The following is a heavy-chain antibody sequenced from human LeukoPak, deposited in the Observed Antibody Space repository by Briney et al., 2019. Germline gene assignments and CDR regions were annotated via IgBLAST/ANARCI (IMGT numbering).Heavy chain of an antibody. CDR1: GYTFTSYD. CDR2: MNPNSGNT. J-gene: IGHJ5*02. D-gene: IGHD6-13*01. V-gene: IGHV1-8*01. CDR3: ARGHSSSWYGLSFDP. Sequence: ASVKVSCKASGYTFTSYDINWVRQATGQGLEWMGWMNPNSGNTGYAQKFQGRVTMTRNTSISTAYMELSSLRSEDTAVYYCARGHSSSWYGLSFDPWGQGTLVTVSS.